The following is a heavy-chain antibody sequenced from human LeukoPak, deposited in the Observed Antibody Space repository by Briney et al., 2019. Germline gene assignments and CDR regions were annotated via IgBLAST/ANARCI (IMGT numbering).Heavy chain of an antibody. J-gene: IGHJ4*02. CDR1: GFTFSRYS. D-gene: IGHD6-25*01. V-gene: IGHV3-21*06. CDR2: ISISSNYI. Sequence: GGSLRLSCAASGFTFSRYSMNWVRQAPGKGLEWVSSISISSNYIYYADSVKGRFTISRDNAKSSLYLQMNSLRADDTAVYFCARDPSEASHPYYFDYWGQGILVTVSS. CDR3: ARDPSEASHPYYFDY.